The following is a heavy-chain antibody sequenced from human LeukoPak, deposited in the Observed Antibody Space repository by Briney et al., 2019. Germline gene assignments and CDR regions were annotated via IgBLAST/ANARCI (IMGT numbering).Heavy chain of an antibody. Sequence: QPGGSLRLSCAASGFTFSSYATSWVRQAPGKGLEWVSGISGSGGSTYYADSVKGRFTISRDNSKNTLYLQMNSLRAEDTAVYYCAKVESVSYGHFDYWGQGTLVTVSS. V-gene: IGHV3-23*01. D-gene: IGHD5-18*01. CDR2: ISGSGGST. CDR1: GFTFSSYA. CDR3: AKVESVSYGHFDY. J-gene: IGHJ4*02.